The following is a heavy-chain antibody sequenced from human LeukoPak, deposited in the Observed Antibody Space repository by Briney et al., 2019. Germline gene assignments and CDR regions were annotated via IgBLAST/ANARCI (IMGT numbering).Heavy chain of an antibody. V-gene: IGHV3-7*01. CDR1: GFTFSSYG. J-gene: IGHJ4*02. D-gene: IGHD3-3*01. CDR2: IKQDGSEK. Sequence: PGGSLRLSCAASGFTFSSYGMHWVRQAPGKGLEWVANIKQDGSEKYYVDSVKGRFTISRDNAKNSLYLQMNSLRAEDTAVYYCARDSSGVNYWGQGTLVTVSS. CDR3: ARDSSGVNY.